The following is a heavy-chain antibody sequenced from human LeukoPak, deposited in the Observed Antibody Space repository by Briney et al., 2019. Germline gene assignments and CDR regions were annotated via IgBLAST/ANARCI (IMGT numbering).Heavy chain of an antibody. V-gene: IGHV1-46*01. CDR3: ARDHAKEGYSGYESFFFDY. D-gene: IGHD5-12*01. CDR1: GYTFTSHY. J-gene: IGHJ4*02. CDR2: INPSGGST. Sequence: ASVKVSCKASGYTFTSHYMHWVRQAPGQGLEWMGIINPSGGSTSYAQKFQGRVTMTRDTSTSTVYMELSSLRSEDTAVYYCARDHAKEGYSGYESFFFDYWGQGTLVTVSS.